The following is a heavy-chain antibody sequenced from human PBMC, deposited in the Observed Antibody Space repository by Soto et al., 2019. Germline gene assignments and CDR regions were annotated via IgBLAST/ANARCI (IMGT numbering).Heavy chain of an antibody. D-gene: IGHD3-16*02. J-gene: IGHJ5*02. CDR1: GGSISSGGYS. CDR2: IYHSGST. V-gene: IGHV4-30-2*01. CDR3: ARVYDYVWGSYRYSENWFDP. Sequence: SETLSLTCAVSGGSISSGGYSWSWIRQPPGKGLEWIGYIYHSGSTYYNPSLKSRVTISVDRSKNQFSLKLSSVTAADTAVYYCARVYDYVWGSYRYSENWFDPWGQGTLVTVSS.